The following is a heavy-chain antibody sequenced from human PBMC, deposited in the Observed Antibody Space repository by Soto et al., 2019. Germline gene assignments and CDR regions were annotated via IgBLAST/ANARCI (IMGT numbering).Heavy chain of an antibody. CDR1: GFTFSNAW. J-gene: IGHJ4*02. D-gene: IGHD4-17*01. Sequence: GGSLRLSCAASGFTFSNAWMSWVRQAPGKGLEWVGRIKSKTDGGTTDYAAPVKGRFTISRDDSKNTLYLQMNSLKTEDTAVYYCTGYGDYEAPNDYWGQGTLVTVSS. CDR3: TGYGDYEAPNDY. CDR2: IKSKTDGGTT. V-gene: IGHV3-15*01.